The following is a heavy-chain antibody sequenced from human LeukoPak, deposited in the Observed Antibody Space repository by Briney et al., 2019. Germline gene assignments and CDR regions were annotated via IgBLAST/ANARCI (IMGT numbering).Heavy chain of an antibody. CDR2: INHSGST. D-gene: IGHD7-27*01. V-gene: IGHV4-34*01. CDR3: ARHSNWGPGYYYGMDV. Sequence: SETLSLTCAVYGGSFSGYYWSWIRQPPGKGLEWIGEINHSGSTNYNPSLKSRVTISVDTSKNQFSLKLSSVTAADTAVYYCARHSNWGPGYYYGMDVWGQGTTVTVSS. CDR1: GGSFSGYY. J-gene: IGHJ6*02.